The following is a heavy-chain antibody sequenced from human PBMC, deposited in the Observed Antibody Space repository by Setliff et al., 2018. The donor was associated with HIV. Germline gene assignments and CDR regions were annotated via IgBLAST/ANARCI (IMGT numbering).Heavy chain of an antibody. J-gene: IGHJ3*02. CDR3: ARKYSGSYSSFFAFDI. CDR1: GGTFSSYA. V-gene: IGHV1-69*05. Sequence: RASVKVSCKASGGTFSSYAISWVRQAPGQGLEWMGGIIPIFGTANYAQKFQGRVTITTDESTSTAYMELSSLRSEDTAVYYCARKYSGSYSSFFAFDIWGQGTMVTVSS. D-gene: IGHD1-26*01. CDR2: IIPIFGTA.